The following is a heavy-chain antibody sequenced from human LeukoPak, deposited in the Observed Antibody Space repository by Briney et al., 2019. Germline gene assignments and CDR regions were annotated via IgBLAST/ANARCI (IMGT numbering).Heavy chain of an antibody. Sequence: SVKVSCKASGGTFSSYTISWVRQAPGQGLEWMGRIIPILGIANYAQKFQGRVTITADKSTSTAYMELSSLRSEDTAVYYCASSLYPVTADLGYWGQGTLVTVSS. CDR1: GGTFSSYT. V-gene: IGHV1-69*02. D-gene: IGHD3-3*01. J-gene: IGHJ4*02. CDR2: IIPILGIA. CDR3: ASSLYPVTADLGY.